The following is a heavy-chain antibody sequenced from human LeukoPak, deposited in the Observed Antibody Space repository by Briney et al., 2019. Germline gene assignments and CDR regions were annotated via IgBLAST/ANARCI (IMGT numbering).Heavy chain of an antibody. J-gene: IGHJ4*02. CDR1: GYTFTSYY. CDR3: ARGSHAGRSGYNY. D-gene: IGHD3-22*01. Sequence: ASVKASRTASGYTFTSYYMHWVRQAPGQGLEWMGIINPSGGSTSYAQKFQGRVTMTRDTSTSTVYMELSSLRSEDTAVYYCARGSHAGRSGYNYWGQGTLVTVSS. CDR2: INPSGGST. V-gene: IGHV1-46*01.